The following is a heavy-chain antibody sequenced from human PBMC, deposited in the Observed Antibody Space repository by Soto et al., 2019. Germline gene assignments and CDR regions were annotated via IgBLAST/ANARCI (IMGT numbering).Heavy chain of an antibody. CDR2: IYYSGST. CDR3: ARSDHYYYDSSGYWDY. D-gene: IGHD3-22*01. J-gene: IGHJ4*02. V-gene: IGHV4-59*08. Sequence: SETLSLTSTVSGGSISSYYWSWIRQPPGKGLEWIGYIYYSGSTNYNPSLKGRLTISVDTSKNQFSLKLSSVTAADTAVYYCARSDHYYYDSSGYWDYWGQGTLVTVSS. CDR1: GGSISSYY.